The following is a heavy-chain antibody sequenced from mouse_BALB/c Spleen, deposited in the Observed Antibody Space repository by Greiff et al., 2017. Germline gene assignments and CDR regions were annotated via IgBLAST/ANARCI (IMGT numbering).Heavy chain of an antibody. Sequence: EVKLVESGGGLVQPGGSLKLSCAASGFTFSSYGMSWVRQTPDKRLELVATINSNGGSTYYPDSVKGRFTISSDNAKNTLYLQMSSLKSEDTAMYYCASRGFYYYGSSGAMDYWGQGTSVTVSS. D-gene: IGHD1-1*01. J-gene: IGHJ4*01. CDR1: GFTFSSYG. CDR3: ASRGFYYYGSSGAMDY. CDR2: INSNGGST. V-gene: IGHV5-6-3*01.